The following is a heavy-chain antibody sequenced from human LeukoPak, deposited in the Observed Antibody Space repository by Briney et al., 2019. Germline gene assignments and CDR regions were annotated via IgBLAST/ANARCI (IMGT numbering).Heavy chain of an antibody. Sequence: SETLSLTCAVYGGSFSGYYWSWIRQPPGKGLEWIGEINHSGSTNYNPSLKSRVTISVDTSKNQFSLKLSSMTAADTAVYYCAEGSGYWGQGTLVTVSS. CDR3: AEGSGY. CDR2: INHSGST. D-gene: IGHD6-19*01. CDR1: GGSFSGYY. V-gene: IGHV4-34*01. J-gene: IGHJ4*02.